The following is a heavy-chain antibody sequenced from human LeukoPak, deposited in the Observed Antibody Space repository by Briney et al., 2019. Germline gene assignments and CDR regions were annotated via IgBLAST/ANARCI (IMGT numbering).Heavy chain of an antibody. CDR2: IGIDSGNT. Sequence: GGSLRLSCTASGFPFIEYSMNWVRQVPGKGLEWISYIGIDSGNTKYADSVRGRFTTSADKAKNSLYLQMNSLRVEDTAVYYCVRDHNYAFDNWGQGTLVSVAS. CDR3: VRDHNYAFDN. J-gene: IGHJ4*02. D-gene: IGHD1-1*01. CDR1: GFPFIEYS. V-gene: IGHV3-48*01.